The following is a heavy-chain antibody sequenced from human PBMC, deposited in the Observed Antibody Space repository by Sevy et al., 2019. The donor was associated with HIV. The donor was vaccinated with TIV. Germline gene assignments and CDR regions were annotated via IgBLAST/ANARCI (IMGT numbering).Heavy chain of an antibody. V-gene: IGHV4-59*01. CDR3: AGANPYFYYGMDV. Sequence: SETLSLTCSVSGVSMTTYYWSWIRQTPGKGLEWIANVHYTGSSNYNPSLQSRVTISMDTSKNQFSLKLTSVTAADTAVYYCAGANPYFYYGMDVWGQGTTVTVSS. D-gene: IGHD3-10*01. CDR1: GVSMTTYY. J-gene: IGHJ6*02. CDR2: VHYTGSS.